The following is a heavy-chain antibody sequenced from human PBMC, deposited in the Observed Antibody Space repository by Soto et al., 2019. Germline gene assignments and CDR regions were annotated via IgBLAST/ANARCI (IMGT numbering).Heavy chain of an antibody. CDR3: ARDMNSGTYHDY. CDR2: ITTSSSYT. CDR1: GFTFSDYY. V-gene: IGHV3-11*06. J-gene: IGHJ4*02. D-gene: IGHD1-26*01. Sequence: GGSLRLSCAASGFTFSDYYMSWIRQAPGKGPEWVSYITTSSSYTNYADSVKGRFTISRDNAKNSLYLQMNGLRAEDTAVYYCARDMNSGTYHDYWGQGTLVTVSS.